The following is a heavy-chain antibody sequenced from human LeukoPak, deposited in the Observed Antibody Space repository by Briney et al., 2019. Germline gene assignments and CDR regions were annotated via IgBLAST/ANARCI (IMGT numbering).Heavy chain of an antibody. CDR3: ARGGTGYSSGWYDEWVRWAIDY. V-gene: IGHV1-69*13. J-gene: IGHJ4*02. CDR2: IIPIFGTA. Sequence: SVKVSCKASGYTFTSYGISWVRQAPGQGLEWMGGIIPIFGTANYAQKFQGRVTITADESTSTAYMELSSLRSEDTAVYYRARGGTGYSSGWYDEWVRWAIDYWGQGTLVTVSS. D-gene: IGHD6-19*01. CDR1: GYTFTSYG.